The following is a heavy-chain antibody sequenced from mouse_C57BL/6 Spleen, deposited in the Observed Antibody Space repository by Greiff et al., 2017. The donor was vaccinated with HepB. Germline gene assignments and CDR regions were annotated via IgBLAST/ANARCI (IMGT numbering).Heavy chain of an antibody. V-gene: IGHV5-15*01. CDR3: ARQGGNYPFAY. J-gene: IGHJ3*01. D-gene: IGHD2-1*01. CDR1: GFTFSDYG. Sequence: EVKLVESGGGLVQPGGSLKLSCAASGFTFSDYGMAWVRQAPRKGPEWVAFISNLAYSIYYADTVTGRFTISRENAKNTLYLEMSSLRSEDTAMYYCARQGGNYPFAYWGQGTLVTVSA. CDR2: ISNLAYSI.